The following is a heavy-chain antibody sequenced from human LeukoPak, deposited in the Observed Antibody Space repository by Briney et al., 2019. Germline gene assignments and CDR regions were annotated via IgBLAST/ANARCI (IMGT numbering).Heavy chain of an antibody. D-gene: IGHD2-2*01. V-gene: IGHV3-53*01. CDR2: IHSGGSS. CDR1: GFTVSHNY. Sequence: GGSLKLSCTASGFTVSHNYMHWVRQAPGKGLEGVSVIHSGGSSYYADSVKGRFTIFRDDSKNMVFLQLNSLRAEDTAVYYCARGLPAGNFIDFWGQGTLVTVSS. J-gene: IGHJ4*02. CDR3: ARGLPAGNFIDF.